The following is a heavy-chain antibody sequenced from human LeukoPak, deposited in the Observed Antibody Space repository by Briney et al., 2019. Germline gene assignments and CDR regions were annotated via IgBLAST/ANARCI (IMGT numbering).Heavy chain of an antibody. CDR2: IYSGGST. CDR3: ASEIIFGSFDY. D-gene: IGHD3-3*01. V-gene: IGHV3-NL1*01. Sequence: HPGRSLRLSCAASGFTFSSYGMHWVRQAPGKGLEWVSVIYSGGSTYYADSVKGRFTISRDNSKNTLYLQMNSLRAEDTAVYYCASEIIFGSFDYWGQGTLVTVSS. J-gene: IGHJ4*02. CDR1: GFTFSSYG.